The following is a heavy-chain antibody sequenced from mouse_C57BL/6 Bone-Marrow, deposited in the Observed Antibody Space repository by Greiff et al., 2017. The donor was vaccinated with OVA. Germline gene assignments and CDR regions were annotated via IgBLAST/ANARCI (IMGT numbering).Heavy chain of an antibody. J-gene: IGHJ1*03. CDR2: IYPGDGDT. CDR3: ARVYYCPCWYFDV. D-gene: IGHD1-1*01. Sequence: QVQLQQSGPELVKPGASVKISCKASGYAFSSSWMNWVKQRPGKGLEWIGRIYPGDGDTNYNGKFKGKATLTADKSSSTAYMQLSSLTSEDAAVYFCARVYYCPCWYFDVWGTGTTVTVSS. CDR1: GYAFSSSW. V-gene: IGHV1-82*01.